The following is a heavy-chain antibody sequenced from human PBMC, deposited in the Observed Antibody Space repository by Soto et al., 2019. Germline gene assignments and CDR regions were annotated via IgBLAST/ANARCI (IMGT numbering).Heavy chain of an antibody. D-gene: IGHD2-2*01. CDR2: INPNSGGT. CDR1: GYTFTGYY. CDR3: ARGSRVGYCSSTSCYGSRIFDY. V-gene: IGHV1-2*02. J-gene: IGHJ4*02. Sequence: QVQLVQSGAEVKKPGASVKVSCKASGYTFTGYYMHWVRQAPGQGREWMGWINPNSGGTNYAQKFQGRVTMTRDTSISTAYMELSRLRSDDTAVYYCARGSRVGYCSSTSCYGSRIFDYWGQGTLVTVSS.